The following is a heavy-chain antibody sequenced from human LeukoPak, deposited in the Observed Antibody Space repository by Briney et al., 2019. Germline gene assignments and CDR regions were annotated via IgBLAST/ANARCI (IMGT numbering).Heavy chain of an antibody. Sequence: GRSLRLSCAASGFTFDDYAMHWVRQAPGKGLEWVSGISWNSGSIGYADSVKGRFTISRDNAKNSLYLQMNSLRAEDTAVYYCARDHGYCSSTSCYPRPMDVWGQGTTVTVSS. CDR1: GFTFDDYA. J-gene: IGHJ6*02. D-gene: IGHD2-2*01. CDR3: ARDHGYCSSTSCYPRPMDV. V-gene: IGHV3-9*01. CDR2: ISWNSGSI.